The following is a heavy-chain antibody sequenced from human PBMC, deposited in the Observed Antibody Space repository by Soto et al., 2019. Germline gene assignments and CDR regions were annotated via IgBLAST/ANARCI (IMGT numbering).Heavy chain of an antibody. Sequence: QVQLVQSGAEVKKPGASVKVSCKASGYTFTSHDIDWVRQATGQGPEWMGWMNPNTGDTGYAQKFQGRVTMTRNTSNSAAYMELSSLTSADAAVYYCARAGDFGNYVEAFDIWGQGTMVTVSS. V-gene: IGHV1-8*01. CDR3: ARAGDFGNYVEAFDI. CDR1: GYTFTSHD. J-gene: IGHJ3*02. D-gene: IGHD2-21*02. CDR2: MNPNTGDT.